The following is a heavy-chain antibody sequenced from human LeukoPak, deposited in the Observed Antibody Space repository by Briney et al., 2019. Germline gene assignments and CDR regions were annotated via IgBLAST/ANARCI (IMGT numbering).Heavy chain of an antibody. CDR2: IYYSGST. CDR3: ARVGADIVVVPAAHFDY. CDR1: GGSISSSSYY. Sequence: SETLSLTCTVSGGSISSSSYYWGWIRQPPGKGLEWIGSIYYSGSTYYNPSLKSRVTISVDTSKNQFSLKLSSVTAAGTAVYYCARVGADIVVVPAAHFDYWGQGTLVTVSS. D-gene: IGHD2-2*01. J-gene: IGHJ4*02. V-gene: IGHV4-39*07.